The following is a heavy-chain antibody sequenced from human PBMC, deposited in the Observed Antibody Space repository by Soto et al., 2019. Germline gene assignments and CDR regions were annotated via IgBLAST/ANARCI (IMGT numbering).Heavy chain of an antibody. CDR2: ISGSGGST. D-gene: IGHD3-10*01. CDR1: GFTFSSYA. CDR3: AKGTRGVIINGWFDP. J-gene: IGHJ5*02. Sequence: PGGSLRLSCAASGFTFSSYAMSWVRQAPGKGLEWVSAISGSGGSTYYADSVKGRFTISRDNSKNTLYLQMNSLRAEDTAVYYCAKGTRGVIINGWFDPWGQGTLVTVSS. V-gene: IGHV3-23*01.